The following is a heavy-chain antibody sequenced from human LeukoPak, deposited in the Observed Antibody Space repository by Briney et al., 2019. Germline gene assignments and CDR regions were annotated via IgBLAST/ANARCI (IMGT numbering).Heavy chain of an antibody. D-gene: IGHD3-10*01. J-gene: IGHJ4*02. CDR2: ISSNSDNT. V-gene: IGHV1-18*01. CDR1: GYTFTSYG. CDR3: ARGRSFGELGVY. Sequence: ASVNVSCKATGYTFTSYGISWVRQAPGQGLEWMGWISSNSDNTNYAQKLQGRVTMTTDTSTSTAYMELRSLRSDDTAVYYCARGRSFGELGVYWGQGTLLTVSS.